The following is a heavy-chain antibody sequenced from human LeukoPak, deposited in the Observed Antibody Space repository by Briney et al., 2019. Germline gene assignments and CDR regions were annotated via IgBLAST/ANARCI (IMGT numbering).Heavy chain of an antibody. Sequence: SVKVSRKASGGTFSSYTISWVRQAPGQGLEWMGRIIPILGIANYAQKFQGRVTITADKSTSTAYMELSSLRSEDTAVYYCARAGRAARSYYYYYMDVWDKRTTVTVSS. J-gene: IGHJ6*03. D-gene: IGHD6-6*01. CDR1: GGTFSSYT. V-gene: IGHV1-69*02. CDR2: IIPILGIA. CDR3: ARAGRAARSYYYYYMDV.